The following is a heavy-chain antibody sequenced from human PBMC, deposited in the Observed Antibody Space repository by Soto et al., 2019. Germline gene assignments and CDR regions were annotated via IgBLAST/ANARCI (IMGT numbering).Heavy chain of an antibody. CDR2: ISYDGSTI. CDR3: VKVGGSSSWYRFYFDY. J-gene: IGHJ4*02. Sequence: GGSLRLSCAASGCTFSSYAMHWVRQAPGKGLEWVAVISYDGSTIYYADSVKGRFSISRDNSKNTLHLEMHNLRPEGTTVYYCVKVGGSSSWYRFYFDYWGQGTLVTGSS. V-gene: IGHV3-30*18. D-gene: IGHD6-13*01. CDR1: GCTFSSYA.